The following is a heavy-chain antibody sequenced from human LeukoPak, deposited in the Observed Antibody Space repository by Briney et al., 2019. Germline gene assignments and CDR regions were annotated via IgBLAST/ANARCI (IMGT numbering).Heavy chain of an antibody. CDR3: ASPNEDNDSYFEY. CDR2: IIPLFRRA. CDR1: GGTFRNYA. D-gene: IGHD1-1*01. J-gene: IGHJ4*02. V-gene: IGHV1-69*13. Sequence: VASVKVSCKASGGTFRNYAISWVRQAPGQGLQWMGGIIPLFRRAEYAQSFQGKVTITADEATSTVYMEVGSLGSEDTAVYYCASPNEDNDSYFEYWGQGTLVTVSS.